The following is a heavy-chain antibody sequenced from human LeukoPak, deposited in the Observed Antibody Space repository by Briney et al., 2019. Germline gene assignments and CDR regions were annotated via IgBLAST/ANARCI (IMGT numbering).Heavy chain of an antibody. Sequence: SETLSLTCTVSGGSISSYYWSWIRQPAGKGLEWIGRIYTSGSTNYNPSLKSRVTMSVDTSKNQFSLKLGSVTAADTAVYYCARDYGGYSSGWRLYYYYYYMDVWGKGTTVTISS. CDR2: IYTSGST. V-gene: IGHV4-4*07. CDR3: ARDYGGYSSGWRLYYYYYYMDV. D-gene: IGHD6-19*01. CDR1: GGSISSYY. J-gene: IGHJ6*03.